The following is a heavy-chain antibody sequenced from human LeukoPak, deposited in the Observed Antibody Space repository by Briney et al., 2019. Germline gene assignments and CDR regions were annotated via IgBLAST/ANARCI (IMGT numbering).Heavy chain of an antibody. CDR1: GGSISSYY. J-gene: IGHJ6*02. CDR3: ARTTVTTFVRLHYYYGMDV. V-gene: IGHV4-59*12. Sequence: SETLSLTCTVSGGSISSYYWSWIRQPPGKGLEWIGYIYYSGSTNYNPSLKSRVTISVDTSKNQFSLKLSSVTAADTAVYYCARTTVTTFVRLHYYYGMDVWGQGTTVTVSS. D-gene: IGHD4-17*01. CDR2: IYYSGST.